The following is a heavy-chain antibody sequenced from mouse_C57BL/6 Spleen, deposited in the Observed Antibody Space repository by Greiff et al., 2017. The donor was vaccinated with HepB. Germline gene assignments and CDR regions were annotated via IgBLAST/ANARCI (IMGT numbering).Heavy chain of an antibody. CDR2: INPSNGGT. V-gene: IGHV1-53*01. Sequence: VQLQQSGTELVKPGASVKLSCKASGYTFTSYWMHWVKQRPGQGLEWIGNINPSNGGTNYNAKFKSKATLTVDKSSSTAYMQLSSLTSEDSAVYYCARSLMIRYAMDYWGQGTSVTVSS. CDR1: GYTFTSYW. D-gene: IGHD2-3*01. J-gene: IGHJ4*01. CDR3: ARSLMIRYAMDY.